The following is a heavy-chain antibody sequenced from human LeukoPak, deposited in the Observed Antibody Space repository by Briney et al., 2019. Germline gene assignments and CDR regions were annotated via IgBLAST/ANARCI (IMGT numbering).Heavy chain of an antibody. Sequence: ASVKVSCKASGYTFTSYGISWVRQAPGQGLEWMRWISAYNGNTNYAQKLQGRVTMTTDTSTSTAYMELRSLRSDDTAVYYCARGTYYYDSSGYKRPYYYYMDVWGKGTTVTVSS. CDR3: ARGTYYYDSSGYKRPYYYYMDV. CDR1: GYTFTSYG. D-gene: IGHD3-22*01. J-gene: IGHJ6*03. CDR2: ISAYNGNT. V-gene: IGHV1-18*01.